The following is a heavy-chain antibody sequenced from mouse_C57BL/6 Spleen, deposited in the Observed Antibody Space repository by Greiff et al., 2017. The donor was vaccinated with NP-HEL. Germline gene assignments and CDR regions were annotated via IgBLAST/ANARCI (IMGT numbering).Heavy chain of an antibody. Sequence: VQLQQSGAELVRPGTSVKVSCKASGYAFTNYLIEWVKQRPGQGLEWIGVINPGSGGTNYNEKFKGKATLTADKSSSTAYMQLSSLTSEDSAVFSCERGGRPYYLDYGGKGTTLTVSS. J-gene: IGHJ2*01. CDR2: INPGSGGT. D-gene: IGHD3-3*01. V-gene: IGHV1-54*01. CDR1: GYAFTNYL. CDR3: ERGGRPYYLDY.